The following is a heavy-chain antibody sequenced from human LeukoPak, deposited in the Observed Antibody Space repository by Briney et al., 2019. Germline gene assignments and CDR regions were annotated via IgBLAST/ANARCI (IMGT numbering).Heavy chain of an antibody. D-gene: IGHD1-26*01. V-gene: IGHV3-48*04. CDR2: ISTSSSTI. J-gene: IGHJ4*02. CDR3: ARDRSGGATTIDD. Sequence: GGSLRLSCAASGFTFSTYSMNWVRQAPGKGLEWVSYISTSSSTIYYPDSVKGRFTISRDNAKNSLFLQMNSLRAEDTAVYYCARDRSGGATTIDDWGQGTLVTVSS. CDR1: GFTFSTYS.